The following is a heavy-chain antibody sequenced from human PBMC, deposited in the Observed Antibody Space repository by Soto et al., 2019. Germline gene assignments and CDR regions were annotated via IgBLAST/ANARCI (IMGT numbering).Heavy chain of an antibody. V-gene: IGHV1-2*02. CDR2: IGPEPGAT. J-gene: IGHJ4*02. CDR3: GRGRSGQIVVFY. D-gene: IGHD1-26*01. Sequence: ASVKVSCKASGYTFNGHYIHWVRQAPEQGPEWMGEIGPEPGATRYAQKFQGRVTMTRDMSITTVYMELNNLSPDDTAVYYCGRGRSGQIVVFYWGQGTPVTSPQ. CDR1: GYTFNGHY.